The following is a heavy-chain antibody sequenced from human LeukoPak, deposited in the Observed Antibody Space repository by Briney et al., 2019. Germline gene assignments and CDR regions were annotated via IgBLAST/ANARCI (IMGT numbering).Heavy chain of an antibody. CDR2: VKGDGSFT. V-gene: IGHV3-74*01. J-gene: IGHJ4*02. CDR3: AKRGVVIRVILVGFHKEAYYFDS. CDR1: GFTFRNYW. Sequence: GGSLRLSCAASGFTFRNYWMHWVRQAPGKGLVWVSRVKGDGSFTDYADSVKGRFTISRDNPKNTLYLQMNSLRAEDTAVYFCAKRGVVIRVILVGFHKEAYYFDSWGQGALVTVSS. D-gene: IGHD3-22*01.